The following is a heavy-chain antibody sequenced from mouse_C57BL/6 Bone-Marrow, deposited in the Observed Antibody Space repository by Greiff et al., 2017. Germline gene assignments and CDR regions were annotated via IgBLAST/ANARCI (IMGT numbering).Heavy chain of an antibody. D-gene: IGHD4-1*01. CDR2: ISSGGSYT. CDR3: ARRLGPHFDY. Sequence: EVHLVESGGDLVKPGGSLKLSCAASGFTFSSYGMSWVRQTPDKRLEWVATISSGGSYTYYPDSVKGRFTISRDNAKNTLYLQMSSLKSEDTAMYYCARRLGPHFDYWGQGTTLTGSS. CDR1: GFTFSSYG. J-gene: IGHJ2*01. V-gene: IGHV5-6*01.